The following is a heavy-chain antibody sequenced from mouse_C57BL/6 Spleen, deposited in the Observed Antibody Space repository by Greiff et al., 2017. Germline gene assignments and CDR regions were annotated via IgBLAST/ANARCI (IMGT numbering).Heavy chain of an antibody. V-gene: IGHV1-64*01. D-gene: IGHD2-5*01. CDR1: GYTFTSYW. Sequence: QVQLQQPGAELVKPGASVKLSCKASGYTFTSYWMHWVKQRPGQGLEWIGMIHPNSGSTNYNEKFKSKATLTVDKSSSTAYMQLSSLTSEDSAVYYCARKGYYSNQAWFAYWGQGTLVTVSA. CDR3: ARKGYYSNQAWFAY. CDR2: IHPNSGST. J-gene: IGHJ3*01.